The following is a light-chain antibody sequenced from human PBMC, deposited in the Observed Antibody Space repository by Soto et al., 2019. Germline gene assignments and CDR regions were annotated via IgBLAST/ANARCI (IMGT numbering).Light chain of an antibody. CDR3: QQSYSTPIT. J-gene: IGKJ5*01. Sequence: SRMDKSASPVTSSVGDRFTITGRASQSISSWLAWYQQKPGKAPKLLIYKASTLESGVPSNFSGSGSGTEFTLTISSLQPEDFATYYCQQSYSTPITFGQGTRLDI. CDR2: KAS. V-gene: IGKV1-5*03. CDR1: QSISSW.